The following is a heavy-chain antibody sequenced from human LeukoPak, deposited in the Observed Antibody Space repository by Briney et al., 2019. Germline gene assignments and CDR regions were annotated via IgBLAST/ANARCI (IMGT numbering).Heavy chain of an antibody. J-gene: IGHJ4*02. Sequence: GGSLRLSCVASGFAFSKYAMHWVRQAPGKGLEWVGVVSYDGSNKFYADFVKGRFAISKDNSKNTLSLQMNGLRPEDTAMYYCAGDSARTIFGVISTRGQGTLVTVSS. V-gene: IGHV3-30*09. CDR2: VSYDGSNK. CDR1: GFAFSKYA. D-gene: IGHD3-3*01. CDR3: AGDSARTIFGVIST.